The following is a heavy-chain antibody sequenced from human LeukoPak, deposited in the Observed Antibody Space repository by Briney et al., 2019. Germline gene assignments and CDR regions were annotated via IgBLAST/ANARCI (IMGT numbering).Heavy chain of an antibody. D-gene: IGHD3-22*01. Sequence: PGGSLRLSCAASGFTFSSYSMNWVRQAPGKGLEWVSSISSSSSYIYYADSVKGRFTISRDNAKNSLYLQMNSLRAEDTAVYYCARGGPGYYDSSNDAFDIWGQGTMVTVSS. V-gene: IGHV3-21*01. CDR2: ISSSSSYI. CDR3: ARGGPGYYDSSNDAFDI. J-gene: IGHJ3*02. CDR1: GFTFSSYS.